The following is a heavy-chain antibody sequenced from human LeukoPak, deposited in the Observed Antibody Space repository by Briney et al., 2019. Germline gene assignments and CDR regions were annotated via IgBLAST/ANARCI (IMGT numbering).Heavy chain of an antibody. Sequence: GGSLRLSCAASGFTFSSYSMNWVRQAPGKGLGWVSYISSSSSTIYYADSVKGRFTISRDNAKNSLYLQMNSLRAEDTAVYYCARLNRYNADYMDVWGKGTTVTVSS. CDR2: ISSSSSTI. CDR1: GFTFSSYS. J-gene: IGHJ6*03. V-gene: IGHV3-48*01. D-gene: IGHD1-14*01. CDR3: ARLNRYNADYMDV.